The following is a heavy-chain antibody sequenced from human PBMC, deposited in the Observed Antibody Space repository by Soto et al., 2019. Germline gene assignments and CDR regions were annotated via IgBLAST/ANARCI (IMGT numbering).Heavy chain of an antibody. J-gene: IGHJ4*02. CDR1: GFTFSSYA. Sequence: QVQLVESGGGVVQPGRSLRLSCAASGFTFSSYAMHWVRQAPGKGLEWVAVISYDGSNKYYADSVKGRFTISRDNSKNTLYLQMNSLRAEDTAVYYWGRGDSGWYSSYFDYWGQGTLVTVSS. CDR2: ISYDGSNK. D-gene: IGHD6-19*01. CDR3: GRGDSGWYSSYFDY. V-gene: IGHV3-30-3*01.